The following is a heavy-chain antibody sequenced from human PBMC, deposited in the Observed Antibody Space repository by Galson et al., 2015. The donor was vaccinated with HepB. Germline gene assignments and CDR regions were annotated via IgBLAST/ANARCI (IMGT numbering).Heavy chain of an antibody. CDR3: ARGASTPYCSSTRCYVWFDT. CDR2: IYYTGST. V-gene: IGHV4-59*12. Sequence: ETLSLTCIVSGGSISNYYWSWIRQPPGKGLEWIGYIYYTGSTNYTPSLKSRLTISVDTSKKQFSLQLNSVTAADTAVYYCARGASTPYCSSTRCYVWFDTWGQGSLVTVSS. D-gene: IGHD2-2*01. J-gene: IGHJ5*02. CDR1: GGSISNYY.